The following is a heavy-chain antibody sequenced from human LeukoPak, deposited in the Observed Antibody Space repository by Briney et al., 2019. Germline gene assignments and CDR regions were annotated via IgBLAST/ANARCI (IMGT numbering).Heavy chain of an antibody. D-gene: IGHD2-15*01. CDR3: ARGGYCSGGSCYTKNWFDP. V-gene: IGHV1-3*03. J-gene: IGHJ5*02. CDR1: GYTFTSYA. CDR2: INAGNGNT. Sequence: ASVKVSCKASGYTFTSYAMHWVRQAPGQRLEWMGWINAGNGNTEYSQEFQGRVTITRDTSASTAYMELSSLRSEDMAVYYCARGGYCSGGSCYTKNWFDPWGQGTLVTVSS.